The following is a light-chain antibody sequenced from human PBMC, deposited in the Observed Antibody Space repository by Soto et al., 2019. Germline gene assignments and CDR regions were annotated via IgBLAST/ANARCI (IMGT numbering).Light chain of an antibody. J-gene: IGLJ2*01. CDR2: RNN. CDR3: QSYDSSLSGVV. V-gene: IGLV1-40*01. CDR1: SSNIGAGYD. Sequence: QSVLTQPPSVSGAPGQRVTISCTGSSSNIGAGYDVHWYQQLPGTAPKLLIYRNNNRPSGVPDRFSGSKSGASAFLAITGLQTEDEADYYCQSYDSSLSGVVFGGGTKLTVL.